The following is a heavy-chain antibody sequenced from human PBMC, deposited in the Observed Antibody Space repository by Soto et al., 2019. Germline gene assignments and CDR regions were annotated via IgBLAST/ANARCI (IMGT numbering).Heavy chain of an antibody. CDR2: IYYSGST. CDR3: ARGSGGSFHWFDP. D-gene: IGHD2-15*01. V-gene: IGHV4-59*01. J-gene: IGHJ5*02. CDR1: GGSISSNY. Sequence: PSETLSLTCTVSGGSISSNYWTWSGHPPGKGLEWIGYIYYSGSTNYTPSLKSRVTISVDTSKNPFSLKLSSVTAADTAVYYCARGSGGSFHWFDPWGQGTLVTVSS.